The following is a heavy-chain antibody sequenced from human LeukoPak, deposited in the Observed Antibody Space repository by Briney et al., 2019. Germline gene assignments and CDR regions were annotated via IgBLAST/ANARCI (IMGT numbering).Heavy chain of an antibody. D-gene: IGHD3-22*01. CDR3: ARGRRGSMIVVVRRNYYYYMDV. Sequence: GGSLRLSCTVSGFTVSSNSMSWVRQAPGKGLEWVSFIYSDNTHYSDSVKGRFTISRDNSKNTLYLQMNSLRAEDTAVYYCARGRRGSMIVVVRRNYYYYMDVWGKGTTVTISS. V-gene: IGHV3-53*01. J-gene: IGHJ6*03. CDR1: GFTVSSNS. CDR2: IYSDNT.